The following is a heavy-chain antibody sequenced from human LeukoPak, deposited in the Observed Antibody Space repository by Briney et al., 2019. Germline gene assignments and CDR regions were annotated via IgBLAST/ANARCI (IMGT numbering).Heavy chain of an antibody. D-gene: IGHD3-22*01. J-gene: IGHJ4*02. CDR3: ARVSRRSYYDSSGLEYGPDY. CDR2: MNPNSGNT. CDR1: GYTFTSYD. Sequence: GASVKVSCKASGYTFTSYDINWVRQATGQGLEWMGWMNPNSGNTGYAQKFQGRVTTTRKTSISTAYMELSSLRSEDTAVYYCARVSRRSYYDSSGLEYGPDYWGQGTQVTVSS. V-gene: IGHV1-8*01.